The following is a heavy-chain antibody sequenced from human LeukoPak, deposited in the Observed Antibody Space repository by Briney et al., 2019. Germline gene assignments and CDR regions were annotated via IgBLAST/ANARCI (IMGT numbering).Heavy chain of an antibody. CDR1: GGSFSGYY. Sequence: PSETLSLTCAVYGGSFSGYYWSWIRQPPGKGLEWIGETNHSGSTNYNPSLKSRVTISVDTSKNQFSLKLSSVTAADTAVYYCARGLVPAAEFDPWGQGTLVTVSS. V-gene: IGHV4-34*01. CDR2: TNHSGST. D-gene: IGHD2-2*01. J-gene: IGHJ5*02. CDR3: ARGLVPAAEFDP.